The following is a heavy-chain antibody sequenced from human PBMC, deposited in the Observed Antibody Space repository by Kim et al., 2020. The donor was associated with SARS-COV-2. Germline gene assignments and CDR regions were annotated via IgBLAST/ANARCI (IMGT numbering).Heavy chain of an antibody. V-gene: IGHV3-21*01. CDR2: ISSSSSYI. J-gene: IGHJ6*02. CDR3: ARDGGYCSSTSCSSDYYYGMDV. CDR1: GFTFSSYS. D-gene: IGHD2-2*03. Sequence: GGSLRLSCAASGFTFSSYSMNWVRQAPGKGLEWVSSISSSSSYIYYADSVKGRFTISRDNAKNSLYLQMNSLRAEDTAVYYCARDGGYCSSTSCSSDYYYGMDVWGQGTTVTVSS.